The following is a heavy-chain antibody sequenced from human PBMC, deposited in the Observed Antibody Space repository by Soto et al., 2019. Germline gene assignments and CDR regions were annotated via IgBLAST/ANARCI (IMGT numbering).Heavy chain of an antibody. V-gene: IGHV4-59*01. CDR2: IYYSGST. Sequence: QVQLQESGPGLVKPSETLSLTCTVSGGSISSYYWSWIRQPPGKGLEWIGYIYYSGSTNYNPSLKHRVTISVDASKNQFSLKLSSVTAADTAVYYCARGRSAPIFGVVTLYYFDYWGQGTLVTVSS. CDR3: ARGRSAPIFGVVTLYYFDY. D-gene: IGHD3-3*01. CDR1: GGSISSYY. J-gene: IGHJ4*02.